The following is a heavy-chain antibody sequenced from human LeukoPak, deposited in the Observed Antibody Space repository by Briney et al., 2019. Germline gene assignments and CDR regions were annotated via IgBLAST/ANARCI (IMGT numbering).Heavy chain of an antibody. CDR3: ARGRQDVNMILVVMAGVSYYLDV. D-gene: IGHD3-22*01. Sequence: SETLSLTRAVYGGSFSDYYWTWLRQTPGKGLEWIGKMSHSGSSNYKPSLKSRVTISVDTSKNQFSLKLRSVTAADTAVYYCARGRQDVNMILVVMAGVSYYLDVWSKGTTVTVS. V-gene: IGHV4-34*01. CDR2: MSHSGSS. CDR1: GGSFSDYY. J-gene: IGHJ6*03.